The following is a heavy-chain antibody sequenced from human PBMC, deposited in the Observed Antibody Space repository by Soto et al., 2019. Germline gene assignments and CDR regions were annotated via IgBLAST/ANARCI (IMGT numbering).Heavy chain of an antibody. CDR2: INPKFGDT. CDR3: ARNMDYYYGRGSGNGHGV. Sequence: QVRLVQSGAEVKEPGDSVRVSCEASGYTFTAYHIHWVRQAPGQGLEWMGWINPKFGDTGYAQDFQGRVSMTSDMSISTVYMELSRLTSDDTTKYYCARNMDYYYGRGSGNGHGVGGQGTTVTVFS. D-gene: IGHD3-10*02. J-gene: IGHJ6*02. V-gene: IGHV1-2*02. CDR1: GYTFTAYH.